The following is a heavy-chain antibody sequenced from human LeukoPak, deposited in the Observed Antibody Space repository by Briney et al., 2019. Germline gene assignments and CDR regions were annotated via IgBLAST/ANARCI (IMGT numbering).Heavy chain of an antibody. CDR3: GRDLSAGHSSRGFDP. V-gene: IGHV4-4*07. CDR2: IYTSGST. Sequence: SETLSLTCTVSGGSISSYYWSWIRQPAGKGLEWIGRIYTSGSTNYNPSLKSRVTISAEPSKNQFSLRLSSLTAADTAVFYYGRDLSAGHSSRGFDPWGQGTLVTVSS. D-gene: IGHD6-13*01. CDR1: GGSISSYY. J-gene: IGHJ5*02.